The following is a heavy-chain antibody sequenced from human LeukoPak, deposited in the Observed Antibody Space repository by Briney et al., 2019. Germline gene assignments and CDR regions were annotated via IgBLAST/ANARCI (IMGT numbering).Heavy chain of an antibody. D-gene: IGHD3-10*01. Sequence: GGSLRLSCAASGFTFSSYAMSWVRQAPGKGLEWVSAISGSGGSTYYADSVKGRFTISRDNSKNTLYLQMNSLRAEDTAVYYCAKGERGLLWFGELFYYFEYWGQGTLVTVSS. CDR2: ISGSGGST. CDR1: GFTFSSYA. CDR3: AKGERGLLWFGELFYYFEY. V-gene: IGHV3-23*01. J-gene: IGHJ4*02.